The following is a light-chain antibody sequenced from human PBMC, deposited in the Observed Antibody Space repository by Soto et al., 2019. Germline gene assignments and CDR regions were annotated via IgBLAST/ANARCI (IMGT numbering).Light chain of an antibody. J-gene: IGLJ2*01. CDR1: SSDFGGYNV. V-gene: IGLV2-23*03. CDR3: GSYADTSTFWVV. Sequence: QSALTQPASVSGSPGQSITISCSGTSSDFGGYNVVSWYQQHPGKAPKLIIYEGTKRPSGVSNRFSGSKSGNAASLTISGLQTEDEADYYCGSYADTSTFWVVFGGGTQLTVL. CDR2: EGT.